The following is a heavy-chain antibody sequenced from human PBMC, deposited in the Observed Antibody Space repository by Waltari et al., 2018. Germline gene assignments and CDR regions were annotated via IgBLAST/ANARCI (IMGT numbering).Heavy chain of an antibody. CDR3: ARFLELEQQLAAYYFDY. CDR2: IYTSGKP. V-gene: IGHV4-61*02. D-gene: IGHD6-13*01. Sequence: QVQLQESGPGLVKPSQTLSLTCTVSGGSISSGSYYWSWLRQPAGKGLEWIGRIYTSGKPNNNPTLKRRVPISGDTSKDQVSLKLSSGPAADTAGDYCARFLELEQQLAAYYFDYWGQGTLVTVAS. J-gene: IGHJ4*02. CDR1: GGSISSGSYY.